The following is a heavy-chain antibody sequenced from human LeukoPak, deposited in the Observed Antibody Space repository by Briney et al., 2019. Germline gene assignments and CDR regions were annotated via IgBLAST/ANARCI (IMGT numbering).Heavy chain of an antibody. CDR2: ISSSGSTI. CDR1: GFTFSDYY. Sequence: PGGSLRLSCAASGFTFSDYYMSWIRQAPGKGLEWVSYISSSGSTIYYADSVKGRFTISRDNAKNSLYLLMNSLRAEDTAVYYRARVRSSSWYSDWGQGTLVTVSS. V-gene: IGHV3-11*01. J-gene: IGHJ4*02. CDR3: ARVRSSSWYSD. D-gene: IGHD6-13*01.